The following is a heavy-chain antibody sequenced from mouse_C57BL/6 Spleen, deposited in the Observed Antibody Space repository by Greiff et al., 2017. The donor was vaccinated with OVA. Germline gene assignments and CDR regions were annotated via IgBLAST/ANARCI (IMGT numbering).Heavy chain of an antibody. D-gene: IGHD4-1*01. CDR3: ARSGVNWDVYYFDY. V-gene: IGHV1-69*01. Sequence: QVQLQQPGAELVMPGASVKLSCKASGYTFTSYWMHWVKQRPGQGLEWIGEIDPSDSYTNYNQKFKGKSTLTVDKSSSTAYMQLSSLTSEDSAVYYCARSGVNWDVYYFDYWGQGTTLTVSS. J-gene: IGHJ2*01. CDR2: IDPSDSYT. CDR1: GYTFTSYW.